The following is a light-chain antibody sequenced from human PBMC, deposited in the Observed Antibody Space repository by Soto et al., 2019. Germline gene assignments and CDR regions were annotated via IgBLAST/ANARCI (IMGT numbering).Light chain of an antibody. CDR3: QQYGSSPWT. V-gene: IGKV3-20*01. CDR2: GAS. J-gene: IGKJ1*01. CDR1: QSVNSNY. Sequence: ETVLTQSPCTLSLSPGERATLSCRASQSVNSNYLAWYQQKPGQAPRLLIYGASSRATGIPDRFSGSGSGTDFTLTISRLEPEDFAVYYCQQYGSSPWTFGRGTKVDIK.